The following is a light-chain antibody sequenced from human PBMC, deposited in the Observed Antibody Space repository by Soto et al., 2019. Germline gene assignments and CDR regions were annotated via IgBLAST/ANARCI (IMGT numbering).Light chain of an antibody. CDR1: SNDIGAYNY. CDR3: SSYTGGSTYWV. V-gene: IGLV2-14*01. Sequence: SALTQPASVSGSLGQSITISCTGASNDIGAYNYVSWYQQYPGKAPKLLIFEVDNRPSGVSDRFSGSKSGNTASLIISGLQADDEADYHCSSYTGGSTYWVFGGGTKLTVL. J-gene: IGLJ3*02. CDR2: EVD.